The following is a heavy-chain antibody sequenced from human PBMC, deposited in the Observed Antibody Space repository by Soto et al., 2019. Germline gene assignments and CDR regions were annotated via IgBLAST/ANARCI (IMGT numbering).Heavy chain of an antibody. CDR1: GFTFNSYA. CDR3: ARRGVAGRPSPFDC. J-gene: IGHJ4*02. D-gene: IGHD2-15*01. CDR2: ISGSGGST. Sequence: PGGSLRLSCAASGFTFNSYAMRWVRQAPGKGLEWVSAISGSGGSTDYADSVKGRFTITRDNSKNMVYLQMNSLRAEDTAVYYCARRGVAGRPSPFDCWGQGTLVTVSS. V-gene: IGHV3-23*01.